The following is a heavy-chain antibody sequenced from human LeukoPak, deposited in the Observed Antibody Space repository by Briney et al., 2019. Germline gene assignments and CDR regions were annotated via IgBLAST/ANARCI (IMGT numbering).Heavy chain of an antibody. D-gene: IGHD3-22*01. V-gene: IGHV4-59*13. CDR1: GGSINSYY. Sequence: KPSETLSLICTVSGGSINSYYWSWIRQPPGKELEWIGYIYYSGSTNYNPSLKSRVTISVDTSKNQFSLKLSSVTAADTAVYYCARESGRSSGYYYSGGDAFDIWGQGTMVTVSS. CDR3: ARESGRSSGYYYSGGDAFDI. CDR2: IYYSGST. J-gene: IGHJ3*02.